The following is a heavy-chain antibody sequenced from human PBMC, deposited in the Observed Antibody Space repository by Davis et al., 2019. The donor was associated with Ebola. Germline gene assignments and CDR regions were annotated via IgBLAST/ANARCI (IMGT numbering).Heavy chain of an antibody. V-gene: IGHV3-30-3*01. D-gene: IGHD4-17*01. CDR1: GFTFSSYA. CDR3: ARDSHDDGDYVFDY. Sequence: GESLKISCAASGFTFSSYAMHWVRQAPGKGLEWVAVISYDGSNKYYADSVKGRFTISRDNSKNTLYLQMNSLRAEDTAVYYCARDSHDDGDYVFDYWGQGTLVTVSS. J-gene: IGHJ4*02. CDR2: ISYDGSNK.